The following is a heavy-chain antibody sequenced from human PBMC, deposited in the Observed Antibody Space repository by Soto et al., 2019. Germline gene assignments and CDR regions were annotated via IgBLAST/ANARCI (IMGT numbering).Heavy chain of an antibody. CDR1: GYTFTSYG. D-gene: IGHD3-22*01. CDR2: ISAYNGNT. CDR3: ARKPDYYDSSGSQAYNWFDP. Sequence: ASVKVSCKASGYTFTSYGISWVRQAPGQGLEWMGWISAYNGNTNYAQKLQGRVTMTTDTSTSTAYMELRSLRSDDTAVYYCARKPDYYDSSGSQAYNWFDPWGQGTLVTV. J-gene: IGHJ5*02. V-gene: IGHV1-18*04.